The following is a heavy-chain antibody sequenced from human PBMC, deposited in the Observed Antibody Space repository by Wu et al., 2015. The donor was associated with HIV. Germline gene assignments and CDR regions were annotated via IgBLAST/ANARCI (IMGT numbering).Heavy chain of an antibody. CDR1: GYTFTGYY. D-gene: IGHD3-10*01. CDR3: ARVRSPGTYYYYGMDV. V-gene: IGHV1-2*02. CDR2: INPNSGGT. J-gene: IGHJ6*02. Sequence: GRLVQSGAEVKKPGASVKVSCKASGYTFTGYYMHWVRQAPGQGLEWMGWINPNSGGTNYAQKFQGRVTMTRDTSISTAYMELSRLRSDDTAVYYCARVRSPGTYYYYGMDVWGQGTTVTVSS.